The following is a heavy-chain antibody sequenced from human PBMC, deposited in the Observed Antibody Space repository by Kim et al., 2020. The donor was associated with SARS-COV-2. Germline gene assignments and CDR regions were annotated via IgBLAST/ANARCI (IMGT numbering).Heavy chain of an antibody. V-gene: IGHV3-13*01. J-gene: IGHJ6*02. CDR3: ARVAPSYGDYVGYYGMDV. CDR2: IGTAGDT. CDR1: GFTFSSYD. D-gene: IGHD4-17*01. Sequence: GGSLRLSCAASGFTFSSYDMHWVRQATGKGLEWVSAIGTAGDTYYPGSVKGRFTISRENAKNSLYLQMNSLRAGDTAVYYCARVAPSYGDYVGYYGMDVWGQGTTVTVSS.